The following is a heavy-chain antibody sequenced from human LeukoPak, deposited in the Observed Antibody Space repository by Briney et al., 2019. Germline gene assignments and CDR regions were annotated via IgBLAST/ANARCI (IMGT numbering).Heavy chain of an antibody. CDR1: GFTFSSYA. Sequence: PGGSLRLSCAASGFTFSSYAMSWVRQAPGKGLEWVSAVCVSGDSTYYADSVRGRFAISRDNSRNTLYLKMNRLRAEDTAVYYCAKGPTIFGVVILGEYYFDYWGQGNLVTVSS. V-gene: IGHV3-23*01. CDR3: AKGPTIFGVVILGEYYFDY. CDR2: VCVSGDST. J-gene: IGHJ4*02. D-gene: IGHD3-3*01.